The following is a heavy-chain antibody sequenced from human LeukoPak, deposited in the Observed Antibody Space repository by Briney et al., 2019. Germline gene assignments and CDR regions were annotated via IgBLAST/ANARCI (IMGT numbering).Heavy chain of an antibody. Sequence: GASVKVSCKASGGTFSSYAISWVRQAPGQGLEWMGWISAYNGNTNYAQKLQGRVTMTTDTSTSTAYMELRSLRSDDTAVYYCARSGWYGVTPRSDYWGQGTLVTVSS. V-gene: IGHV1-18*01. J-gene: IGHJ4*02. CDR2: ISAYNGNT. CDR3: ARSGWYGVTPRSDY. CDR1: GGTFSSYA. D-gene: IGHD6-19*01.